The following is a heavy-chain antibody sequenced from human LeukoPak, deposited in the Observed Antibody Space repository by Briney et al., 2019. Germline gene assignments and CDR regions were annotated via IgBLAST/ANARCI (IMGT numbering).Heavy chain of an antibody. D-gene: IGHD2-8*01. V-gene: IGHV4-39*07. CDR1: GDSISSSSYY. CDR2: VHHSGST. J-gene: IGHJ4*02. Sequence: SETLSLTCTVSGDSISSSSYYWGWIRQPPGKGLEWIGSVHHSGSTYYTPSLKSRVTISADTSKNQFSLKLTSVTAADTAVYYCASYCTNNNCYFDSWGPGTLVTVSS. CDR3: ASYCTNNNCYFDS.